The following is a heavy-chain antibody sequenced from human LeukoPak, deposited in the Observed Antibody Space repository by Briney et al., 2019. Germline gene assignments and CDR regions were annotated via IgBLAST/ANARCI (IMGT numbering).Heavy chain of an antibody. V-gene: IGHV3-30*18. D-gene: IGHD6-13*01. CDR2: IPYDGSNK. Sequence: PGGSLRLSCAASGFTFSSYGMHWVRQAPGKGLEWVAVIPYDGSNKYYADSVKGRFTISRDNSKNTLYLQMNSLRAEDTAVYYCAKDGVAAAGTEFDYWGQGTLVTVSS. J-gene: IGHJ4*02. CDR3: AKDGVAAAGTEFDY. CDR1: GFTFSSYG.